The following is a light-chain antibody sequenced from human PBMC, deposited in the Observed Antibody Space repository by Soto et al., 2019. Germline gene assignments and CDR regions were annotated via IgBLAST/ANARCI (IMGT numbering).Light chain of an antibody. J-gene: IGKJ2*01. CDR1: QTISTY. CDR2: AAS. CDR3: QQSHGIPYT. V-gene: IGKV1-39*01. Sequence: DIPMTQSPSSLSASVGDRVTITCRASQTISTYLNWYLQKPGKAPKLLIYAASSLQSGVPSRFSGSGSGTDFTLTISSLQPEDFAIYYCQQSHGIPYTFGQGTKLEIK.